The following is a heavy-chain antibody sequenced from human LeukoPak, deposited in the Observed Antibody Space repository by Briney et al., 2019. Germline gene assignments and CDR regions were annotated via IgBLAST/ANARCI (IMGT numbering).Heavy chain of an antibody. J-gene: IGHJ3*02. D-gene: IGHD1-26*01. Sequence: PRGCLRPSFAASGFTLDDYAMDSVRQAPGKGLGWVFLISWDGGSTYYADSVKGRFTICRDNSKNSLYLQMNSLRAEDTGLYYCAKDISGSYFDGAFDIWGQGTMVTVS. V-gene: IGHV3-43D*04. CDR1: GFTLDDYA. CDR3: AKDISGSYFDGAFDI. CDR2: ISWDGGST.